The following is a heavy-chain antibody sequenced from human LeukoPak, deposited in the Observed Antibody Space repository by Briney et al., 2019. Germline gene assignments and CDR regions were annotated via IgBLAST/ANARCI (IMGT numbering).Heavy chain of an antibody. J-gene: IGHJ4*02. V-gene: IGHV1-2*02. CDR3: MRENWYYDY. CDR1: GYTFTVYY. Sequence: ASVKVSCKASGYTFTVYYIHWVRQAPGQGLEWIGWIYPKNGGTYYAQKFQGRVTMTRDTSISTAYMEPSGLTSDDTAVYYCMRENWYYDYWGQGTLVTVSS. D-gene: IGHD1-1*01. CDR2: IYPKNGGT.